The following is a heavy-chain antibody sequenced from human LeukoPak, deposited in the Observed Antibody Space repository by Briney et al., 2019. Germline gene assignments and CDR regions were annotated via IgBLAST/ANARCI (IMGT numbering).Heavy chain of an antibody. CDR1: GYSFSSYW. V-gene: IGHV5-51*01. CDR3: ARLPTVTTSFDY. D-gene: IGHD4-17*01. CDR2: IYPGDSDT. Sequence: GESLQISCKGSGYSFSSYWIGWVRQMPGKGLEWMGFIYPGDSDTRYSPSFQGQVTISADKSITTAYLQWSSLRASDTAMYYCARLPTVTTSFDYWGQGTLVTVSS. J-gene: IGHJ4*02.